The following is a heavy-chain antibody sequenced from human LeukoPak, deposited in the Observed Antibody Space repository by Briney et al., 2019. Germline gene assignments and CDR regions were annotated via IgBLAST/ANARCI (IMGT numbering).Heavy chain of an antibody. J-gene: IGHJ4*02. Sequence: PSETLSLTCTVSGVSISSYYWSWIRQAPGKGLEWVSYISSTGSTIYYADSVKGRFTISRDNAKNSLYLQMNSLRAEDTAVYYCARELSSGWYTLDSWGQGTLVTVSS. CDR2: ISSTGSTI. V-gene: IGHV3-11*01. D-gene: IGHD6-19*01. CDR1: GVSISSYY. CDR3: ARELSSGWYTLDS.